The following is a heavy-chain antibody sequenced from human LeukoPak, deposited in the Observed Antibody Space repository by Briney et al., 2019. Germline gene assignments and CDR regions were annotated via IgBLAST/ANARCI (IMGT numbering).Heavy chain of an antibody. Sequence: GGSLRLSCAASGFTFSTYAMSWVRQAPGKGLEWVSTISSGGGFTYYSDSVKGRFTISRDNSKNTLYLQMNSLRAEDTAVYYCAKDPPVGRTYFDYWGQGTLVTVSS. V-gene: IGHV3-23*01. J-gene: IGHJ4*02. CDR1: GFTFSTYA. CDR2: ISSGGGFT. CDR3: AKDPPVGRTYFDY. D-gene: IGHD1-26*01.